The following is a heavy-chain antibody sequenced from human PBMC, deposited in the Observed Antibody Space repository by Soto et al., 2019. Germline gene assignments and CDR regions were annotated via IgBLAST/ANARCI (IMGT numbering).Heavy chain of an antibody. CDR1: GGTFSSYA. CDR2: IIPIFGTA. J-gene: IGHJ4*02. D-gene: IGHD5-18*01. V-gene: IGHV1-69*13. CDR3: ARAKSGYSYGYLPFDY. Sequence: GASVKVSCKASGGTFSSYAISWVRQAPGQGLEWMGGIIPIFGTANYAQKFQGRVTITADESTSTAYMELSSLRSEDTAVYYCARAKSGYSYGYLPFDYWGQGTLVTVSS.